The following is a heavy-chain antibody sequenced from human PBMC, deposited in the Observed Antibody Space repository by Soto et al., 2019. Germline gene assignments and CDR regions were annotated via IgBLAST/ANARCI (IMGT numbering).Heavy chain of an antibody. CDR3: ANGCGGTCYWRINY. Sequence: EVQLLESGGGLVQPGGSLRLSCAASGFTFSSYAMSWVRQAPGKGLEWVSGISDSGGSTYYADSVKGRFTISRDNSKNTLYLPMNSLRAEDTAVYYCANGCGGTCYWRINYWGQGTLVTVSS. J-gene: IGHJ4*02. V-gene: IGHV3-23*01. D-gene: IGHD2-15*01. CDR2: ISDSGGST. CDR1: GFTFSSYA.